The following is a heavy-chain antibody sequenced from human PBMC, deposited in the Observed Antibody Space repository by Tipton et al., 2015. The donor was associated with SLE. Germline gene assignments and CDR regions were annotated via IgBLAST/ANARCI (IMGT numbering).Heavy chain of an antibody. D-gene: IGHD3-22*01. Sequence: TLSLTCTVSGGPISSGGYYWSWIRQHPGKGLEWIGYIYYSGSTYYNPSLKSRVTISVDTSKNQFSLKLSSVTAADTAVYYCARDPYYYDSSGYFYFDYWGQGTLVTVSS. V-gene: IGHV4-31*03. CDR1: GGPISSGGYY. J-gene: IGHJ4*02. CDR3: ARDPYYYDSSGYFYFDY. CDR2: IYYSGST.